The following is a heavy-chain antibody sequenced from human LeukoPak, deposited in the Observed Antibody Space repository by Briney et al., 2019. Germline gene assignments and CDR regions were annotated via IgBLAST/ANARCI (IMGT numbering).Heavy chain of an antibody. CDR3: ARSPDILTGENFDY. CDR1: GYTFTGYY. V-gene: IGHV1-2*02. CDR2: INPNSGGT. Sequence: ASVKVSCKASGYTFTGYYMHWVRQAPGQGLEWMGWINPNSGGTNYAQKFYAKVTMTRDTSISTAYMELSRLRSDDTAVFYCARSPDILTGENFDYWGQGTLVTVSS. D-gene: IGHD3-9*01. J-gene: IGHJ4*02.